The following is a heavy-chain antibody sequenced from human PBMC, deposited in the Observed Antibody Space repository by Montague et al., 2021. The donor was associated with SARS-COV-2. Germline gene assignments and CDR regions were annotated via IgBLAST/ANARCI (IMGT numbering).Heavy chain of an antibody. V-gene: IGHV4-34*01. Sequence: SETLSLTCAVYGGSFTDFYWTWIRQPPGKTLEWIAEINHRRTAKYNSSLTNRVAISVDTSKREIYLNLTSVTDADTATYYCARAGLAVFDFWGQGSLV. CDR1: GGSFTDFY. CDR2: INHRRTA. D-gene: IGHD6-19*01. J-gene: IGHJ4*02. CDR3: ARAGLAVFDF.